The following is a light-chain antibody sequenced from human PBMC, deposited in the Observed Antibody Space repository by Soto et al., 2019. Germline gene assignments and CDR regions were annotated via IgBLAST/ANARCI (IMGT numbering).Light chain of an antibody. V-gene: IGKV2-28*01. CDR1: QSLLHSNGYNY. J-gene: IGKJ5*01. CDR3: MQALQTPIS. CDR2: LGS. Sequence: DIVMTQSPLSLPVTPGEPASISCRSSQSLLHSNGYNYLDWYLQKPGQSPQLLIYLGSNRASGVPDRFSGSGSGTVFTLKISRVEAEDVGVYYCMQALQTPISFGQGTRLEI.